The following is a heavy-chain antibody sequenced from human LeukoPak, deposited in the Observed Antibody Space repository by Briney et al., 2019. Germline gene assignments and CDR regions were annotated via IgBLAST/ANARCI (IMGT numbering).Heavy chain of an antibody. V-gene: IGHV3-30*03. D-gene: IGHD3-3*01. J-gene: IGHJ4*02. CDR3: ARAGPVYDFWSGYYVY. CDR2: ISYDGSNK. Sequence: PGGSLRLSCAASGFTFSDYYMSWIRQAPGKGLEWVAVISYDGSNKYYADSVKGRFTISRDNSKNTLYLQMNSLRAEDTAVYYCARAGPVYDFWSGYYVYWGQGTLVTVSS. CDR1: GFTFSDYY.